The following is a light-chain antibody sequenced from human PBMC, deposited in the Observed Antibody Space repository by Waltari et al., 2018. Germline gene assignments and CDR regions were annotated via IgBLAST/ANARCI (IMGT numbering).Light chain of an antibody. Sequence: TCRASQSISSYLNWYQQKPGKAPRLLIYAASSLQSGVPSRFSGSGSGTDFTLTISSLQPEDFATYYCQQSYSTPRTFGQGTKVEIK. CDR1: QSISSY. J-gene: IGKJ1*01. V-gene: IGKV1-39*01. CDR3: QQSYSTPRT. CDR2: AAS.